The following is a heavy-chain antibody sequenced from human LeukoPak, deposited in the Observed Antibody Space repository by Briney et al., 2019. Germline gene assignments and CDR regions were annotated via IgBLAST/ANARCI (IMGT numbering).Heavy chain of an antibody. CDR1: GYTFTSYD. V-gene: IGHV1-8*03. J-gene: IGHJ1*01. D-gene: IGHD3-10*01. CDR3: ARDQGYYGSGSYKEYFQH. Sequence: ASVKVSCTASGYTFTSYDINWVRQATGQGLEWMGWMNPNSGNTGYAQKFQGRVTITRNTSISTAYMELSSLRSEDTAVYYCARDQGYYGSGSYKEYFQHWGQGTLVTVSS. CDR2: MNPNSGNT.